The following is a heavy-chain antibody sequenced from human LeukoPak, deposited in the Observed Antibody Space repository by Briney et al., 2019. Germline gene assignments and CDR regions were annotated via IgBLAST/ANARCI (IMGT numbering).Heavy chain of an antibody. CDR2: ISGSGGST. J-gene: IGHJ4*02. V-gene: IGHV3-23*01. D-gene: IGHD3-10*01. Sequence: GGSLRLSCAASGFTFSSYAMSWDRQAPGKGLEWVSAISGSGGSTYYADSVKGRFTISRGNSKNTLYLQMNSLRAEDTAVYYCAKTTEVSYGSGSPLVDYWGQGTLVTVSS. CDR3: AKTTEVSYGSGSPLVDY. CDR1: GFTFSSYA.